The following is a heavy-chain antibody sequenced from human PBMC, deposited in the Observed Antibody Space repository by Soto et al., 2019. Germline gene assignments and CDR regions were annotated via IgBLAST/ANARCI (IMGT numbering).Heavy chain of an antibody. J-gene: IGHJ6*02. CDR3: ARAPIAVAGPTYYLYYGMDV. CDR2: INPSGGST. D-gene: IGHD6-19*01. V-gene: IGHV1-46*01. CDR1: GYTFTSYY. Sequence: ASVKVSCKASGYTFTSYYMHWVRQAPGQGLEWMGIINPSGGSTSYAQKFQGRVTMTRDTSTSTVYMELSSLRSEDTAVYYCARAPIAVAGPTYYLYYGMDVWGQGTKGTVSS.